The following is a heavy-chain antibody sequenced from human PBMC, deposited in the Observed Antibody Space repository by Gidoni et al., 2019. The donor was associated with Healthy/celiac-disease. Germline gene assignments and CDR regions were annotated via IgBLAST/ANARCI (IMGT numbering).Heavy chain of an antibody. CDR1: GFTFSRNY. J-gene: IGHJ4*01. Sequence: EVQLVETGGGLIQPGGYLRLSCAASGFTFSRNYMSWVRQAPGQGLEWVSVIYSGGSTYYADSVNVRVTNSRDNSKNTLYLQMNSLRAEDTAVYYCASSIGWGYFDYWGHGTLVTVSS. CDR2: IYSGGST. V-gene: IGHV3-53*02. D-gene: IGHD1-26*01. CDR3: ASSIGWGYFDY.